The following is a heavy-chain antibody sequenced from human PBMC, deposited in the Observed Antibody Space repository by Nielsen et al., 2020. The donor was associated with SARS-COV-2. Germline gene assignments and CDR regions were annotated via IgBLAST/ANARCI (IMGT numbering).Heavy chain of an antibody. Sequence: GESLKISCAASGFTFSSYSMNWVRQAPGKGLEWVSYISSSSSTIYYADSVKGRFTISRDNAKNSLYLQMNSLRDEDTAVYYCARDSPASDWLSYYYYYGMDVWGQGTTVTVSS. CDR2: ISSSSSTI. CDR1: GFTFSSYS. D-gene: IGHD3-9*01. J-gene: IGHJ6*02. CDR3: ARDSPASDWLSYYYYYGMDV. V-gene: IGHV3-48*02.